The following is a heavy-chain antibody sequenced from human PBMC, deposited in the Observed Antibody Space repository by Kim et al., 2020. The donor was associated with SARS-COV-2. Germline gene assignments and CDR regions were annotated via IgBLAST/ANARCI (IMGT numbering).Heavy chain of an antibody. V-gene: IGHV3-33*01. CDR1: GFTFSSYG. D-gene: IGHD5-18*01. CDR3: ARDGNWGSYGYFSYYYGMDV. CDR2: IWYDGSNK. Sequence: GGSLRLSCAASGFTFSSYGMHWVRQAPGKGLEWVAVIWYDGSNKYYADSGKGRFTISRDNSKNTLYLQMNSLRAEDTAVYYCARDGNWGSYGYFSYYYGMDVLGQGTTVTVSS. J-gene: IGHJ6*02.